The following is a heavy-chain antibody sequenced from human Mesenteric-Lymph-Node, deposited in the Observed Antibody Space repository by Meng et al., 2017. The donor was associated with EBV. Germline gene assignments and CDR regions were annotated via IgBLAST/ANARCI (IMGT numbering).Heavy chain of an antibody. J-gene: IGHJ1*01. V-gene: IGHV4-39*06. Sequence: LQLPESGPGLVKPSATLSLTCTVSGGSISSSTYYWGWICQPPGKGLEWIGSIYYSGSTYYNPSLKSRVTISISTSKNQFPLKLSSVTAADTAVYYCARDWGLRAYFQYWGQGTLVTVSS. CDR1: GGSISSSTYY. CDR2: IYYSGST. CDR3: ARDWGLRAYFQY. D-gene: IGHD3-16*01.